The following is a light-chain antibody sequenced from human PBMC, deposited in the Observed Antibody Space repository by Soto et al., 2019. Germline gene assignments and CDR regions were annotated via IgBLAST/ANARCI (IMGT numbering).Light chain of an antibody. V-gene: IGKV1-39*01. Sequence: DIQMTQSPSSLSASVGDTVIITCRASQSISIYSNWYQQKPGKAPRLLIYSGSISQRGVPSRFSGSGSGXDXXXXXXXXXXXXXATYYCQQSFSTLWTFGXGTKVEI. CDR2: SGS. CDR1: QSISIY. J-gene: IGKJ1*01. CDR3: QQSFSTLWT.